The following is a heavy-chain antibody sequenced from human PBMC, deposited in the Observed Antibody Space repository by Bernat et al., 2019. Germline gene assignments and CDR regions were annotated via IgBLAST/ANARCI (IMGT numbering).Heavy chain of an antibody. V-gene: IGHV1-2*04. CDR2: INPNSGGT. Sequence: QVQLVQSGAEVKKPGASVKVSCKASGYTFTGYYMHWVRQAPGQGLEWMGWINPNSGGTNYAQKFQGWVTMTRDTSISTAYMELSRLRCDDTAVYYCARGLGAPYYYDSSGYCYPFGYWGQGTLVTVSS. J-gene: IGHJ4*02. D-gene: IGHD3-22*01. CDR3: ARGLGAPYYYDSSGYCYPFGY. CDR1: GYTFTGYY.